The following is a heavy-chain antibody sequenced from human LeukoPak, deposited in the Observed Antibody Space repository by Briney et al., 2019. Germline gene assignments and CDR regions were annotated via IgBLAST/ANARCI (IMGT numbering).Heavy chain of an antibody. Sequence: SEALSLTCTVSGGSIRSYYRSWIRQPPGKGLEWLGYIYYSGSTNYNPALKSRVTISVDTSKNQFSLKLSSVTAADTAVYYCARVAGYSSFYYSQGMDVCGQGTTVSVSS. CDR1: GGSIRSYY. V-gene: IGHV4-59*01. CDR2: IYYSGST. J-gene: IGHJ6*02. CDR3: ARVAGYSSFYYSQGMDV. D-gene: IGHD6-13*01.